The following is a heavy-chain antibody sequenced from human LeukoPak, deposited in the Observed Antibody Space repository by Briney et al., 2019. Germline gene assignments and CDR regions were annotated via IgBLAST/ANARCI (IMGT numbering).Heavy chain of an antibody. Sequence: SQTLSLTCTVSGDSISSDGYSWTWIRQPPGKGLQWIGHISYSGNTYYNPSLKSRVTLSVDASKNQFSLNLTSVTAADTAIYYCARDFLRTASPDAFDFWGQGTMVTVSS. V-gene: IGHV4-31*03. CDR1: GDSISSDGYS. CDR2: ISYSGNT. D-gene: IGHD2-21*02. CDR3: ARDFLRTASPDAFDF. J-gene: IGHJ3*01.